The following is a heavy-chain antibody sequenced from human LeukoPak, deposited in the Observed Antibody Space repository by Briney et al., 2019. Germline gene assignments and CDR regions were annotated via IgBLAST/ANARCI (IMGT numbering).Heavy chain of an antibody. V-gene: IGHV4-4*07. J-gene: IGHJ6*03. CDR1: GGSISSYY. Sequence: SGTLSLTCTVSGGSISSYYWSWIRQPAGKGLEWIGRIYTSGSTNYNPSLKSRVTMSVDTSKNQFSLKLSSVTAADTAVYYCARDHSSSSYYYYYYMDVWGKGTTVTVSS. CDR3: ARDHSSSSYYYYYYMDV. D-gene: IGHD6-6*01. CDR2: IYTSGST.